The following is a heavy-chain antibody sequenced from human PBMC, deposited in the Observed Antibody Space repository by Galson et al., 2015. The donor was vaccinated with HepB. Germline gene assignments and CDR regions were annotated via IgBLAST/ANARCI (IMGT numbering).Heavy chain of an antibody. CDR2: ISSSSSYT. Sequence: SLRLSCAASGFTFSDYYMSWIRQAPGKGLEWVSYISSSSSYTNYADSVKGRFTISRDNSKNTLYLQMNSLRAEDTAVYYCASDRGYMVRGALGHYYGMDVWGQGTTVTVSS. V-gene: IGHV3-11*03. CDR1: GFTFSDYY. J-gene: IGHJ6*02. CDR3: ASDRGYMVRGALGHYYGMDV. D-gene: IGHD3-10*01.